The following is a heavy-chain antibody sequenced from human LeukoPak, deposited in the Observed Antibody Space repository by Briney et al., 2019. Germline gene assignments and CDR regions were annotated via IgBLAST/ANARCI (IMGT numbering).Heavy chain of an antibody. CDR2: IYTSGST. V-gene: IGHV4-4*07. D-gene: IGHD3-22*01. CDR1: GGSISSYY. J-gene: IGHJ5*02. CDR3: ARDLSSGYYAGWFDP. Sequence: SETLSLTCTVSGGSISSYYWSWIRQPAGKGLEWIGRIYTSGSTNYNPSPKSRVTMSVDTSKNQFPLKLSSVTAADTAVYYCARDLSSGYYAGWFDPWGQGTLVTVSS.